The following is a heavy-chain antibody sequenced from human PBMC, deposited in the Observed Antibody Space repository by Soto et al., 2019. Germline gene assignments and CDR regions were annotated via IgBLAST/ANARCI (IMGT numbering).Heavy chain of an antibody. D-gene: IGHD3-10*02. J-gene: IGHJ4*02. CDR3: AKERLCRGADY. CDR2: ISGGGGNT. V-gene: IGHV3-23*01. CDR1: GFTFSNYA. Sequence: EVQLLESGGGLVQPGGSLRLSCAASGFTFSNYAMSWVRQTPGKGLEWVSTISGGGGNTYYPDSVKGRFTISRDNSKDTVYLQMNSLRAEDTAIYYCAKERLCRGADYGGQGALVTVTS.